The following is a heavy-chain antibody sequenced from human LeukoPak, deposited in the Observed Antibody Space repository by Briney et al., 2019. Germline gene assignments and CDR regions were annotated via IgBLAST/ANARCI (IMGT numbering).Heavy chain of an antibody. CDR3: ARDYFDSSDYPQTYYYYYMDV. D-gene: IGHD3-22*01. V-gene: IGHV3-21*01. J-gene: IGHJ6*03. CDR1: GFTFSRYS. Sequence: PGGSRRLSCAASGFTFSRYSMNWVRQAPGKGLEWVASISSTSTFIYSADSVKGRFTISRDTAKNSLFLQMNSLRAEDTAIYYCARDYFDSSDYPQTYYYYYMDVWGKGTTVTVSS. CDR2: ISSTSTFI.